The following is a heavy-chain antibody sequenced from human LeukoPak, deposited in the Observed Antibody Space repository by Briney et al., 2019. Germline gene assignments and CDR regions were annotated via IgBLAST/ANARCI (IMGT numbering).Heavy chain of an antibody. J-gene: IGHJ4*02. D-gene: IGHD3-3*01. V-gene: IGHV3-23*01. Sequence: QSGGSLRLSCVASGFTFSGYAMTWVRQAPGKGLECVSVISASGSSTSYADSVKGRFTISRDNSKNTLYLQMNSLRAEDTAVYYCAKDWSGWVGWGQGTLVTVSS. CDR1: GFTFSGYA. CDR2: ISASGSST. CDR3: AKDWSGWVG.